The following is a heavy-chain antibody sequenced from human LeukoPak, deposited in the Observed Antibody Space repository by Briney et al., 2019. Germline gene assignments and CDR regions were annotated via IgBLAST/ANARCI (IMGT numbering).Heavy chain of an antibody. CDR1: GGSISNYY. CDR2: IYNSGST. V-gene: IGHV4-59*01. J-gene: IGHJ4*02. Sequence: SETLSLTCTVSGGSISNYYWSWIRQPPGKGLEWIGYIYNSGSTNYNPSLKSRVTISVDTSKNQFSLKLSSVTAADTAVYYCARDYNDSSDWGQGTLVTVSS. D-gene: IGHD3-22*01. CDR3: ARDYNDSSD.